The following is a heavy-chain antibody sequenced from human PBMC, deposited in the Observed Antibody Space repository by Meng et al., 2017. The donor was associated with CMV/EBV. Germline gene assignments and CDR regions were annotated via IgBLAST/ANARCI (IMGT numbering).Heavy chain of an antibody. D-gene: IGHD2-2*01. V-gene: IGHV3-21*01. Sequence: GESLKISCAASGFTFSSYSMNWVRQAPGKGLEWVSSISSSSYIYYADSVKGRFTISRDNAKNSLYLHMNSLRAEDTAVYYCARAEDIVVVPAARHLYYYYYGMDVWGQGTTVTVSS. CDR1: GFTFSSYS. J-gene: IGHJ6*02. CDR3: ARAEDIVVVPAARHLYYYYYGMDV. CDR2: ISSSSYI.